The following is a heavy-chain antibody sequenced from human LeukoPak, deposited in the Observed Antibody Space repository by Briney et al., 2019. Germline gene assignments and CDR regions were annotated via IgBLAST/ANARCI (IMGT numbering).Heavy chain of an antibody. D-gene: IGHD1-26*01. V-gene: IGHV3-21*01. CDR1: GFTFSNYN. J-gene: IGHJ4*02. CDR2: ISSSRSYI. CDR3: ARENTYSESYLTHFDY. Sequence: GGSLRLSCAASGFTFSNYNLNWVRQAPGKGLEWVSSISSSRSYIYYADSVKGRFTISGDNAKNSLYLQMNNLRAEDTAVYYCARENTYSESYLTHFDYWGQGTLVTVSS.